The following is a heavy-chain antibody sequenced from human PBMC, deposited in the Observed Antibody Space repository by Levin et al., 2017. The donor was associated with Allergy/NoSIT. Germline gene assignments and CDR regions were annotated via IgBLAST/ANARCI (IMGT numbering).Heavy chain of an antibody. D-gene: IGHD3-22*01. CDR1: GFTFSSYA. CDR3: ARAEYYYDSSGYYQINYFDY. J-gene: IGHJ4*02. CDR2: ISSNGGST. V-gene: IGHV3-64*01. Sequence: AGGSLRLSCAASGFTFSSYAMHWVRQAPGKGLEYVSAISSNGGSTYYANSVKGRFTISRDNSKNTLYLQMGSLRAEDMAVYYCARAEYYYDSSGYYQINYFDYWGQGTLVTVSS.